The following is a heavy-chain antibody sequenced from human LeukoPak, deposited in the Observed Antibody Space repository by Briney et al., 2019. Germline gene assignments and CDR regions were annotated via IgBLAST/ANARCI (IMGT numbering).Heavy chain of an antibody. D-gene: IGHD5-12*01. CDR2: IIPIFGTA. CDR1: GGTFSSYA. V-gene: IGHV1-69*13. CDR3: ARGVDIVATPSKALHYYYYYMDV. J-gene: IGHJ6*03. Sequence: ASVKVSCKASGGTFSSYAISWVRQAPGQGLEWMGGIIPIFGTANYAQKFQGRVTITADESTSTAYMELSSLRSEDTAVYYCARGVDIVATPSKALHYYYYYMDVWGKGTTVTVSS.